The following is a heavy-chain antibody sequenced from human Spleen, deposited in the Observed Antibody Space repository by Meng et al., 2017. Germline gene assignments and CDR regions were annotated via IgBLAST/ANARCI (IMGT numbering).Heavy chain of an antibody. V-gene: IGHV1-69*02. CDR3: ARSTGAYSGGYWEKGGGFDP. D-gene: IGHD1-26*01. CDR1: GGTFSSYT. J-gene: IGHJ5*02. Sequence: SVKVSCKASGGTFSSYTISWVRQAPGQGLEWMGRIIPILGIANYAQKFQGRVTITADKSTSTAYMELSSLRSEDTAVYYCARSTGAYSGGYWEKGGGFDPWGQGTLVTVSS. CDR2: IIPILGIA.